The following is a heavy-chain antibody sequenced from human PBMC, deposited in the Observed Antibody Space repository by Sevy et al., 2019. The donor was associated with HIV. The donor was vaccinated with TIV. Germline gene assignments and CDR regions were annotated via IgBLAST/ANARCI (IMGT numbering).Heavy chain of an antibody. V-gene: IGHV3-21*04. Sequence: GGSLRLSCAASGFTFSSYSMNWVRQAPGKGLEWVSSISSSSSYIYYADSVKGRFTISRDNAKNTLYLQMNSLRAEDTAVYYCAKDQGGAVAWGHFDYWGQGTLVTVSS. CDR3: AKDQGGAVAWGHFDY. CDR1: GFTFSSYS. CDR2: ISSSSSYI. J-gene: IGHJ4*02. D-gene: IGHD6-19*01.